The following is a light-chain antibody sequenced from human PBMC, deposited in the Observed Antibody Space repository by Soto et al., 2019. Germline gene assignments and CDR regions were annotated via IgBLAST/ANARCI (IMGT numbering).Light chain of an antibody. CDR1: QSVSSY. J-gene: IGKJ5*01. Sequence: EIVLTHSPATLALSPCERATLSVRASQSVSSYLAWYQHKPGQAPRLLIYDASNRATGIPARFSGSGSGTDFTLTISSLEPEDFAVYYCQQRSNWPITFGQGTRLEIK. CDR3: QQRSNWPIT. V-gene: IGKV3-11*01. CDR2: DAS.